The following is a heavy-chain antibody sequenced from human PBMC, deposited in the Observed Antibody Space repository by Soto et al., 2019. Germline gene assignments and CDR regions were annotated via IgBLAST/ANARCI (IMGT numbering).Heavy chain of an antibody. D-gene: IGHD3-3*01. CDR2: ILPVFGIM. CDR1: RGTFNTYP. CDR3: ARPHLRGRHYAFRSVPTASLYHYGLGV. V-gene: IGHV1-69*01. Sequence: QVQLEQSGAEVKKPGSSVKVSCQTSRGTFNTYPISWMRQAPGQGLEWLGGILPVFGIMNYAQQFQDRLILTADESTTSVYMEWIGLTSEDTAVYFCARPHLRGRHYAFRSVPTASLYHYGLGVWGQGTTVIVSS. J-gene: IGHJ6*02.